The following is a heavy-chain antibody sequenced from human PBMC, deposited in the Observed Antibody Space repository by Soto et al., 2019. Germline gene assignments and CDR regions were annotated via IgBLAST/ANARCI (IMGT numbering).Heavy chain of an antibody. CDR2: INAGNGKT. D-gene: IGHD2-2*02. Sequence: GASVKVSCKASGYTFTTYAIHWVRQAPGQRLEWMGWINAGNGKTKYSQKFQDRVTITRDTSATTAYMELSSLTSEDTAVYYCARAGDDCSTTSCYMIDHWGQGTLVTVSS. V-gene: IGHV1-3*01. CDR3: ARAGDDCSTTSCYMIDH. J-gene: IGHJ4*02. CDR1: GYTFTTYA.